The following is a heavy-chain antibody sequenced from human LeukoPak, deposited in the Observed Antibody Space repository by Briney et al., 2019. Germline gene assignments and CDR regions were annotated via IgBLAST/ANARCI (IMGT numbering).Heavy chain of an antibody. CDR1: GGSLRRVSYY. Sequence: SETLSLTCTLSGGSLRRVSYYCSSIRQPPGKGLEGIGYIDYSGSTNYNPSLKSRVTISVDTSKNQFSLKLTSLTRVETAMYYCARDRRSSGSCSGSSCSDRFDYWGQGTLVTVSS. J-gene: IGHJ4*02. CDR2: IDYSGST. D-gene: IGHD2-15*01. V-gene: IGHV4-61*01. CDR3: ARDRRSSGSCSGSSCSDRFDY.